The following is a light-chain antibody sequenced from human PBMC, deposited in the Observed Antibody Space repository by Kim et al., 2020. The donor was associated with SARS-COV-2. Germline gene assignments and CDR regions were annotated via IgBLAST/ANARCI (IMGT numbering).Light chain of an antibody. CDR2: NND. Sequence: QSVLAQPPSASGTPGQRVTISCSGSRSNIGSNPVNWYQQLPGSAPKLLISNNDQRPSGVPDRFSGSRSGISASLAISGLHSDDEADYYCAAWDDSLNGKVFGTGTKVTVL. CDR1: RSNIGSNP. CDR3: AAWDDSLNGKV. J-gene: IGLJ1*01. V-gene: IGLV1-44*01.